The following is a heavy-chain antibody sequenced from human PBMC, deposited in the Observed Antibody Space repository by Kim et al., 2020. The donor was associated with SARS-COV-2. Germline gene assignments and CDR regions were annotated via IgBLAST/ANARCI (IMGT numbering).Heavy chain of an antibody. CDR2: TYYRSKWFN. V-gene: IGHV6-1*01. CDR1: GDSVSSNSAS. CDR3: VRGARGVNAFDI. Sequence: SQTLSLTCAISGDSVSSNSASWNWIRQSPSRGLEWLGRTYYRSKWFNDYAVSVKSRITVNPDTSKNQFSLQLNSVTPEETALYYCVRGARGVNAFDIWGQGTMVTVSS. D-gene: IGHD3-10*01. J-gene: IGHJ3*02.